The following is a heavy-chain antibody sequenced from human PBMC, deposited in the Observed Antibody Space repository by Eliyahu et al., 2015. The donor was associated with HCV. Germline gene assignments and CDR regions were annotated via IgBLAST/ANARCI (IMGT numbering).Heavy chain of an antibody. CDR1: GFTXSSNX. D-gene: IGHD5-24*01. Sequence: EVQLVESGGGLVQPGGSLRLSCXASGFTXSSNXMSWVRXAPGKGLEGVSVIYSGGSTYYADSVKGRFTISRDNSKNTLYLQMNSLRAEDTAVYYCARDIKRWLPKRSYYYGMDVWGQGTTVTVSS. J-gene: IGHJ6*02. CDR2: IYSGGST. CDR3: ARDIKRWLPKRSYYYGMDV. V-gene: IGHV3-66*02.